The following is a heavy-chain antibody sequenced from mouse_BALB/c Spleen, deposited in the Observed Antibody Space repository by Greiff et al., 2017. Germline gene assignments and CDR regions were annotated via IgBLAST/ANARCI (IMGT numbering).Heavy chain of an antibody. J-gene: IGHJ4*01. Sequence: EVQRVESGPELVKPGASVKMSCKASGYTFTSYVMHWVKQKPGQGLEWIGYINPYNDGTKYNEKFKGKATLTSDKSSSTAYMELSSLTSEDSAVYYCAREGLGQAMDYWGQGTSVTVSS. CDR3: AREGLGQAMDY. CDR1: GYTFTSYV. D-gene: IGHD4-1*01. CDR2: INPYNDGT. V-gene: IGHV1-14*01.